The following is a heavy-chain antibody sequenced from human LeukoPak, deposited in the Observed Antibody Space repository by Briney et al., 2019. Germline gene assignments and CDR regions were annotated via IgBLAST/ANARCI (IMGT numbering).Heavy chain of an antibody. J-gene: IGHJ4*02. Sequence: GWSLTLACAAYTLTLSSYCTDWVRHAHGKGLGWVAVIPDDGSNKSYADSWEGGFTICRDNSKNTLYLQVNSKRAEDTTMNYCASSLPRYSSSWYLFNYWGQGTLVTVSS. V-gene: IGHV3-30*03. CDR1: TLTLSSYC. CDR3: ASSLPRYSSSWYLFNY. D-gene: IGHD6-13*01. CDR2: IPDDGSNK.